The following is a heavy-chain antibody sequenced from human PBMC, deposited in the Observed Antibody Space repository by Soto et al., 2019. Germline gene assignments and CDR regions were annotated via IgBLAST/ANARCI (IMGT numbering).Heavy chain of an antibody. CDR1: GGSISSSNW. V-gene: IGHV4-4*02. Sequence: QVQLQESGPGLVKPSGTLSLTCAVSGGSISSSNWWSWVRQPPGKGLEWIGEIYHRGSTNYNPSLKSRVTISVDKSKNQFSLKLSSVTAADTAVYYCVRLYMVRGVMDWFDPWGQGTLVTVSS. J-gene: IGHJ5*02. CDR2: IYHRGST. D-gene: IGHD3-10*01. CDR3: VRLYMVRGVMDWFDP.